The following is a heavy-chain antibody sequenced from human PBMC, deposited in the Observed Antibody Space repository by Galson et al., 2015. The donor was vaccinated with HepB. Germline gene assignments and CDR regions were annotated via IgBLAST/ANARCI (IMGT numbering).Heavy chain of an antibody. CDR1: GYSFTSYW. Sequence: QSGAEVKKPGESLRISCKGSGYSFTSYWINWVRQMPGKGLEWMGWIDPSDSSTNYSPSFQGHVTISADKSISTAYLQWSSLRASDTAMYYCARRALNGRRSGFDSWGQGSLVTVSS. D-gene: IGHD2-8*01. CDR2: IDPSDSST. CDR3: ARRALNGRRSGFDS. V-gene: IGHV5-10-1*01. J-gene: IGHJ4*02.